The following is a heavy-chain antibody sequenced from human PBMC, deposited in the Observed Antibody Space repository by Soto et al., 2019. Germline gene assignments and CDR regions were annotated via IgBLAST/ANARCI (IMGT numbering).Heavy chain of an antibody. D-gene: IGHD3-22*01. CDR1: GFIVSSNY. Sequence: AGVSLILCCTSSGFIVSSNYMSGVRRDPGKRLEWVSVIYSDGSTNNTASVKDRFIISRDISKTTLYLQMNSLRAEDTAVYYRARASYDSSGYYFDYWGQGALVTVSS. CDR3: ARASYDSSGYYFDY. CDR2: IYSDGST. J-gene: IGHJ4*02. V-gene: IGHV3-53*01.